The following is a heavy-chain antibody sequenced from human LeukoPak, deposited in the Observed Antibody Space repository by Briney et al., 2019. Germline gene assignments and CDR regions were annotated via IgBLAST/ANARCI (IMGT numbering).Heavy chain of an antibody. V-gene: IGHV1-69*06. CDR3: ARYTQGDSQLKN. CDR1: GSTFSSYG. J-gene: IGHJ4*02. Sequence: GSSVKVSCKASGSTFSSYGISWVRQAPGQGLEWMGRIIPMFDTTDYAQKFQGRLTITADKSTNTAYMELSSLRSEDTAVYYCARYTQGDSQLKNWGQETLPTVS. CDR2: IIPMFDTT. D-gene: IGHD1-26*01.